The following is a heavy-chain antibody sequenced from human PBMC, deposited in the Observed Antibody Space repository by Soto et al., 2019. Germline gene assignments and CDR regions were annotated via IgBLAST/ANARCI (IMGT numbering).Heavy chain of an antibody. V-gene: IGHV1-69*06. CDR3: ARDSMSGQQLDY. CDR2: IIPIFGTA. CDR1: GGTFSSYA. D-gene: IGHD6-13*01. J-gene: IGHJ4*02. Sequence: SVKVSFKASGGTFSSYAISWVRQAPGQGLEWMGGIIPIFGTANYAQKFQGRVTITADKSTSTAYMELSSLRSEDTAVYHCARDSMSGQQLDYWGQGTLVTVSS.